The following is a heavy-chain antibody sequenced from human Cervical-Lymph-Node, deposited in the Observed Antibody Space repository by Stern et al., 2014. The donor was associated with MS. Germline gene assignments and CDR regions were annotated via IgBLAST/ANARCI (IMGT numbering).Heavy chain of an antibody. D-gene: IGHD2-2*01. V-gene: IGHV3-30-3*01. Sequence: VQLVESGGGVVQPGRSLRLSCAASGFTFNTSVMHWVRQAPGKGLEWVAVISYDGSDENFADSVKGRFTISRDNSKNTLYLQMNSLRVEDTAVYYCARGRRSRYCFSNSCYYNWFDTWGQGILVTVSS. CDR3: ARGRRSRYCFSNSCYYNWFDT. J-gene: IGHJ5*02. CDR1: GFTFNTSV. CDR2: ISYDGSDE.